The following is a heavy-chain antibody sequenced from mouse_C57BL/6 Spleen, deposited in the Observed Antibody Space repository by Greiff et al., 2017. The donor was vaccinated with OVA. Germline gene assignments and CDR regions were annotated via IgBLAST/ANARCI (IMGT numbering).Heavy chain of an antibody. V-gene: IGHV1-59*01. J-gene: IGHJ2*01. D-gene: IGHD2-2*01. CDR3: AREGGYLFDY. CDR2: IDPSDSYT. Sequence: QVQLQQPGAELVRPGTSVKLSCKASGYTFTSYWMHWVKQRPGQGLEWIGVIDPSDSYTNYNQKFKGKATLTVDTSSSTAYMQLSSLTSEDSAVYYCAREGGYLFDYWGQGTTLTVSS. CDR1: GYTFTSYW.